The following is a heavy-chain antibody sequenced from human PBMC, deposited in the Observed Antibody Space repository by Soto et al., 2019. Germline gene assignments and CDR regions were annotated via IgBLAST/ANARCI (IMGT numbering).Heavy chain of an antibody. Sequence: SETLSLTCAISGDSVSSNTAAWNWIRQSPSRGLEWLGRTYYKSKWYNDYAVSVKSRITINPDTSKNQFSLQLNSVTPEDTAVYYCVRERKSQLLSWYSFAPWGQGTVVTVS. CDR2: TYYKSKWYN. CDR1: GDSVSSNTAA. D-gene: IGHD2-2*01. J-gene: IGHJ5*02. CDR3: VRERKSQLLSWYSFAP. V-gene: IGHV6-1*01.